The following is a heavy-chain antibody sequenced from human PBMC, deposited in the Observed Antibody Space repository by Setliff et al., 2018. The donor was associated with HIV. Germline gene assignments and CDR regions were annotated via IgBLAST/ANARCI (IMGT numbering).Heavy chain of an antibody. D-gene: IGHD3-16*01. CDR2: TFTSGIT. CDR3: AREPKGGEDRALDY. V-gene: IGHV4-4*07. Sequence: PSETLSLTCTVSGGSISGYFWSWIRQPAGKGLEWIGRTFTSGITNYSPSLKSRVTMSVDTSKNQFSLNLTSVTAADTAVYYCAREPKGGEDRALDYWGQGTLVTVSS. CDR1: GGSISGYF. J-gene: IGHJ4*02.